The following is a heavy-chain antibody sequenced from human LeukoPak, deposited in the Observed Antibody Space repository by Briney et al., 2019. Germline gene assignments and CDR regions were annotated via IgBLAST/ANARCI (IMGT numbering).Heavy chain of an antibody. CDR1: GGSISSYY. D-gene: IGHD3-10*01. CDR2: IYYSGGT. CDR3: ARDPYGSGSYYFDY. J-gene: IGHJ4*02. Sequence: SETLSLTCTVSGGSISSYYWSWIRQPPGKGLEWIGYIYYSGGTNYNPSLKSRVTISVDTSKNQFSLKLSAVTAADTAVYYCARDPYGSGSYYFDYWGQGTLVTVSS. V-gene: IGHV4-59*01.